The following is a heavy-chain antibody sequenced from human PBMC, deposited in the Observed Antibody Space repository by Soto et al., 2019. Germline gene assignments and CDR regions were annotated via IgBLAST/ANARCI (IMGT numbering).Heavy chain of an antibody. Sequence: EEQLLQSGAEVKKPGESLMISCQGSGYIFANYWIGWVRQMPGKGLEWMGIIYPSDSDTKYSPSFEGQVTISADKSSSTAYLQWGSLKASDTAMYYGARGSGSPHESYYYYGLDVWGQGTTVTVSS. CDR2: IYPSDSDT. CDR1: GYIFANYW. J-gene: IGHJ6*02. D-gene: IGHD1-26*01. CDR3: ARGSGSPHESYYYYGLDV. V-gene: IGHV5-51*01.